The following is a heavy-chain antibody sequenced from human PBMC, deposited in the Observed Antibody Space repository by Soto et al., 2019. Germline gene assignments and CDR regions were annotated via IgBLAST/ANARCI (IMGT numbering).Heavy chain of an antibody. CDR1: GFTCSGYG. D-gene: IGHD1-26*01. J-gene: IGHJ4*02. CDR2: TRHDGSNT. V-gene: IGHV3-30*02. CDR3: ARDGVGATTFFGYFDY. Sequence: GGSLRLSCAASGFTCSGYGMHWVRQAPGKGLEWVAITRHDGSNTYYADSVRGRFTISRDNSKKTLYLQMDSLRAEDTAVYYCARDGVGATTFFGYFDYWGQGTLVTV.